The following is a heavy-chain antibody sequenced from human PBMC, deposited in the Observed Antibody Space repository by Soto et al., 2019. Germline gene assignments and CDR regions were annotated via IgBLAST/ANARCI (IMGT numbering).Heavy chain of an antibody. V-gene: IGHV3-7*03. CDR3: ARGDYFDRRFDY. D-gene: IGHD3-22*01. CDR1: GFTFSSSW. Sequence: GVLSLSCATAGFTFSSSWMSWVRRPPGKGLEWVATIKQDESEKYYVDSVKGRFTVSRDNAKNSLYLQMNTLRAEDTAVYYCARGDYFDRRFDYWGQGALVTVSS. J-gene: IGHJ4*02. CDR2: IKQDESEK.